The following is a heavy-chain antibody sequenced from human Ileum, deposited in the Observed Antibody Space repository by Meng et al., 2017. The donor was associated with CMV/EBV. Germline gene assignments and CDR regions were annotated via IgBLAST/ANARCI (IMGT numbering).Heavy chain of an antibody. CDR3: AHRPTTVSFYWYFDV. D-gene: IGHD4-17*01. J-gene: IGHJ2*01. V-gene: IGHV2-5*02. CDR1: GFPRASPAEG. CDR2: LYWDGDR. Sequence: GFPRASPAEGVGWIRQPPGKALEWIALLYWDGDRRLSPSLRNRLTITKDTSKNQVVLTLTNMDPADTGTYYCAHRPTTVSFYWYFDVWGRGTLVTVSS.